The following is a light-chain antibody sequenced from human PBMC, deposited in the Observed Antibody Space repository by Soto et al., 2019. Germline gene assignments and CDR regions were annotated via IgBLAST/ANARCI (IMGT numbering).Light chain of an antibody. J-gene: IGKJ2*01. CDR3: QQYEDVPT. CDR1: QDISNF. V-gene: IGKV1-33*01. Sequence: DIQLTQSPSFLSASVGDSVTITCQASQDISNFLNWYHQRPGKAPKLLISDASCLQGGVPSRYRGSGAGTKFVLTITSLQPEDIGSYYCQQYEDVPTFGQGTKVGVK. CDR2: DAS.